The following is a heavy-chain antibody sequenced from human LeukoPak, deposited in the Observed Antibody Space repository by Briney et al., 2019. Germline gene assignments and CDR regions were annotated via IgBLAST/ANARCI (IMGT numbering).Heavy chain of an antibody. CDR3: AKYRLWLLGSFDY. CDR1: GFTFSNYC. J-gene: IGHJ4*02. Sequence: QPGGSLRLSCAASGFTFSNYCMSWVRQAPGKGLEWVSAISGSGGSTYYADSVKGRFTISRDNSKNTLYLQMNSLRAEDTAVYYCAKYRLWLLGSFDYWGQGTLVTVSS. V-gene: IGHV3-23*01. CDR2: ISGSGGST. D-gene: IGHD5-18*01.